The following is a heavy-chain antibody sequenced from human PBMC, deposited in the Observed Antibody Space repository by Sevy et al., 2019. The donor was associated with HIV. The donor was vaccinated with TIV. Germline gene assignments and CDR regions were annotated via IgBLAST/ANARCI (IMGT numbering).Heavy chain of an antibody. CDR1: GFTFSRYS. Sequence: GGSLRLSCVASGFTFSRYSMNWVRQAPGKGLEWVSTIGSTGPTIYYSDSVRGRFTISRDNAKNSLYLQMNSLREEDTAVYYCARPGSGWFEFDFWGQGTMVTVSS. D-gene: IGHD6-19*01. CDR3: ARPGSGWFEFDF. CDR2: IGSTGPTI. V-gene: IGHV3-48*02. J-gene: IGHJ4*02.